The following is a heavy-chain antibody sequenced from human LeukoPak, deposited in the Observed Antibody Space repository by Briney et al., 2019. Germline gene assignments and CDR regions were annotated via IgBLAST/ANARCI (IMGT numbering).Heavy chain of an antibody. CDR2: IKQDGNEK. V-gene: IGHV3-7*05. CDR1: GFTLSSHW. Sequence: GGSLRLSCAASGFTLSSHWMSWVRQAPGKGLEWVANIKQDGNEKYYVDSVKGRFTATGDNAKNSLYLQMDSLRAEDTAVYYCARYPNPAYYFDNWGQGTLVTVSS. D-gene: IGHD3-16*01. J-gene: IGHJ4*02. CDR3: ARYPNPAYYFDN.